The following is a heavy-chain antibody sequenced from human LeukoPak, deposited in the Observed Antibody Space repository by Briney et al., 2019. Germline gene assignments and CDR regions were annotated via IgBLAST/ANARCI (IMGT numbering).Heavy chain of an antibody. J-gene: IGHJ4*02. D-gene: IGHD6-13*01. CDR3: ARGTLKAAATDFDY. CDR1: GFTFDDYG. Sequence: GGSLRLSCAASGFTFDDYGMSWVRQAPGKGLEWVSGIIWNGGSTGYADSVTGRFTISRDNAKNSLYLQMNSLRAEDTALYYCARGTLKAAATDFDYWGQGTLVTVSS. V-gene: IGHV3-20*04. CDR2: IIWNGGST.